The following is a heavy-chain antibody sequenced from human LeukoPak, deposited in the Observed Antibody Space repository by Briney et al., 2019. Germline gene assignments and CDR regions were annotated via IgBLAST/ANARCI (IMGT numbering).Heavy chain of an antibody. J-gene: IGHJ4*02. CDR2: INPVGSET. CDR1: GFTFSTYW. D-gene: IGHD5-18*01. Sequence: PGGSLRLSCAASGFTFSTYWMSWVRQAPGKGLEWVANINPVGSETYYVDSVKGRFIISRDNAKNSLYLQMNSLSAGDTAVYYCVRDWTDTATKAFDYWGQGTLVTAS. V-gene: IGHV3-7*01. CDR3: VRDWTDTATKAFDY.